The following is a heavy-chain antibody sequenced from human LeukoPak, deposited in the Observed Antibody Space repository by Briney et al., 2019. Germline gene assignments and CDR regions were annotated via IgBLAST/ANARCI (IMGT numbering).Heavy chain of an antibody. CDR1: GFTFSNYW. CDR2: IKKDGSET. V-gene: IGHV3-7*03. CDR3: AKAKQWLGYYYFDY. J-gene: IGHJ4*02. D-gene: IGHD6-19*01. Sequence: PGGSLRLSCAASGFTFSNYWMSWVRQAPGKGLEWVANIKKDGSETYYVDSVKGRFTISRDSAKNSLYLQMNSLRAEDTAVYYCAKAKQWLGYYYFDYWGQGTLVTVSS.